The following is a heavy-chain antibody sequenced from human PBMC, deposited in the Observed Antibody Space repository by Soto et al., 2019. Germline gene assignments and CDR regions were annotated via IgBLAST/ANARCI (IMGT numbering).Heavy chain of an antibody. J-gene: IGHJ4*02. D-gene: IGHD1-26*01. Sequence: ASVKVSCKASGYTFTNYGFSWVRQATGQGLEWMGWMNPNSGNTGYAQKFQGRVTMTRNTSISTAYMELSSLRSEDTAVYYCAREKVGANDYWGQGTLVTVSS. CDR2: MNPNSGNT. CDR1: GYTFTNYG. V-gene: IGHV1-8*01. CDR3: AREKVGANDY.